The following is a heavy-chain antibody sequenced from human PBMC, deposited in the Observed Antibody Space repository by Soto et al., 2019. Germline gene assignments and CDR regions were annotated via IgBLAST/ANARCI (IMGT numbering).Heavy chain of an antibody. CDR1: GYTFTNYY. CDR2: INPSGGST. D-gene: IGHD1-26*01. Sequence: ASVKVSCKASGYTFTNYYIHWVRQAPGQGLEWMGIINPSGGSTNYAQKFQGRITMTRDTSTTTVYMELSSLRSEDTAVYYCARDRDVVAATFDYWGQGTLVTVSS. V-gene: IGHV1-46*01. J-gene: IGHJ4*02. CDR3: ARDRDVVAATFDY.